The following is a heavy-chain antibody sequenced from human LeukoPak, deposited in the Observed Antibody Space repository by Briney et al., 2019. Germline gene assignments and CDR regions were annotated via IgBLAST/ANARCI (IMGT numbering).Heavy chain of an antibody. J-gene: IGHJ4*02. CDR1: GASISSASDY. Sequence: SETLSLTCTVSGASISSASDYWGWIRPPPGKGLEWIATTYYTGRAYYSPSLKSRLTISVDTSKNQFSLKLNSVTAADTAIYYCVRQKHHCDGGSCFPPDYWGQGTLVTVSS. CDR2: TYYTGRA. D-gene: IGHD2-15*01. V-gene: IGHV4-39*01. CDR3: VRQKHHCDGGSCFPPDY.